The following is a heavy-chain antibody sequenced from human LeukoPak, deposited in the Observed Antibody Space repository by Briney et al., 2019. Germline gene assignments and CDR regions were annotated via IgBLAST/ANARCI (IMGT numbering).Heavy chain of an antibody. Sequence: GGSLRLSCAASGFRFSDSAMHWVRQASGKGLEWVGRIRRKANNYATTYAASVNGRFTISRDDSKNTAYLQMNSLRTDDTAVYYCSVTYHSDSGGYGGNDYRGQGTLVTVSS. J-gene: IGHJ4*02. CDR1: GFRFSDSA. V-gene: IGHV3-73*01. CDR3: SVTYHSDSGGYGGNDY. CDR2: IRRKANNYAT. D-gene: IGHD3-22*01.